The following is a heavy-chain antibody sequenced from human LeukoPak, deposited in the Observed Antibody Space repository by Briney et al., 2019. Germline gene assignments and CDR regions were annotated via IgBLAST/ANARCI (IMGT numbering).Heavy chain of an antibody. D-gene: IGHD2-2*01. CDR2: ISNSSSTI. CDR1: GFTFSSYS. CDR3: ARDDSYSYCSSTSCPYDAFDI. V-gene: IGHV3-48*01. Sequence: PGGSLRLSCTASGFTFSSYSMNWVRQAPGKGLEWVSYISNSSSTIYYADSVKGRFTISRDNAKNSLYLQVNSLRAEDTAVYYCARDDSYSYCSSTSCPYDAFDIWGQGTMVTVSS. J-gene: IGHJ3*02.